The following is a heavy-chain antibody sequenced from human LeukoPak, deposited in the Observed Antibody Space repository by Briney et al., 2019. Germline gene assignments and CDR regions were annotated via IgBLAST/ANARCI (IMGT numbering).Heavy chain of an antibody. CDR2: FDHGDGAT. D-gene: IGHD3-9*01. CDR1: GYTLTVLS. V-gene: IGHV1-24*01. J-gene: IGHJ4*02. CDR3: STAGRGFILSCYYSFDY. Sequence: ASVKVSCKVSGYTLTVLSLHWVRQAPGKGLEWMGGFDHGDGATIDSQKFQGRGTMTEDTSTDTAYMELSNLRSEDTAVYYCSTAGRGFILSCYYSFDYWGQGTLVTVSS.